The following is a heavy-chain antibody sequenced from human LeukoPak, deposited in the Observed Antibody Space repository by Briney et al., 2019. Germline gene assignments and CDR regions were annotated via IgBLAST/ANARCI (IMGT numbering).Heavy chain of an antibody. J-gene: IGHJ3*02. CDR2: IRYDGSNK. CDR3: AKDQEYSSSSVAFDI. V-gene: IGHV3-30*02. CDR1: GFTFSSYG. D-gene: IGHD6-6*01. Sequence: GGSLRLSCAASGFTFSSYGMHWVRQAPGKGLEWVAFIRYDGSNKYYADSVKGRFTISRDNSKNTLYLQMNSLRAEDTAVYYCAKDQEYSSSSVAFDIWGQGTMVTVSS.